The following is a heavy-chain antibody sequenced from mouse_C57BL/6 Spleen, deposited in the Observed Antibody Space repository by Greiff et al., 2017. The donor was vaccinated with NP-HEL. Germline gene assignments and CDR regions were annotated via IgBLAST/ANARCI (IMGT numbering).Heavy chain of an antibody. J-gene: IGHJ3*01. D-gene: IGHD2-3*01. CDR1: GYTFTSYW. Sequence: QVQLKQPGTELVKPGASVKLSCKASGYTFTSYWMHWVKQRPGQGLEWIGNINPSNGGTNYNEKFKSKATLTVDKSSSTAYMQLSSLTSEDSAVYYCARGWLLRAWFAYWGQGTLVTVSA. CDR2: INPSNGGT. V-gene: IGHV1-53*01. CDR3: ARGWLLRAWFAY.